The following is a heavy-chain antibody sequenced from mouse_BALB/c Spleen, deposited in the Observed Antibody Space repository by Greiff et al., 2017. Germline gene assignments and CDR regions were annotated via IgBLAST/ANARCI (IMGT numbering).Heavy chain of an antibody. CDR3: ARGGNDGYFLDY. J-gene: IGHJ2*01. CDR2: INSNGGST. CDR1: GFTFSSYG. D-gene: IGHD2-3*01. V-gene: IGHV5-6-3*01. Sequence: EVQLVESGGGLVQPGGSLKLSCAASGFTFSSYGMSWVRQTPDKRLELVATINSNGGSTYYPDSVKGRFTISRDNAKNTLYLQMSSLKSEDTAMYYCARGGNDGYFLDYWGQGTTLTVSS.